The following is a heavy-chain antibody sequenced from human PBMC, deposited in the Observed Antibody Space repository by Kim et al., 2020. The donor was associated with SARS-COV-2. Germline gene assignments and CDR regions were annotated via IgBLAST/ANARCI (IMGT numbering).Heavy chain of an antibody. CDR2: INVGDGNT. CDR1: DYSFTAYT. D-gene: IGHD4-17*01. Sequence: ASVKVSCRASDYSFTAYTLHWVRQAPGQGLEWMAYINVGDGNTKYSQRFQGRVAITRDTSADTVYMELSGLTSEDSAVYYCATLHAGYGFGQMEYYFDGMDVWGQGTTVTVSS. CDR3: ATLHAGYGFGQMEYYFDGMDV. J-gene: IGHJ6*02. V-gene: IGHV1-3*01.